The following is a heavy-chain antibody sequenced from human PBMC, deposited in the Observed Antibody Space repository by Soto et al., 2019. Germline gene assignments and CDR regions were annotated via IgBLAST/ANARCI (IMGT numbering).Heavy chain of an antibody. V-gene: IGHV3-30*01. J-gene: IGHJ4*02. D-gene: IGHD4-17*01. CDR3: ARDRSTVVVVPGY. CDR1: GFTISSYD. CDR2: ISHDGSND. Sequence: QVHLVESGGGVVQPGRSLRLSCAASGFTISSYDMHWVRQAPGNGLEWVALISHDGSNDYYADSVKGRFTISRDNSKNMVYLQMNSLRVDDTAVYYCARDRSTVVVVPGYWGQGTLVTVSS.